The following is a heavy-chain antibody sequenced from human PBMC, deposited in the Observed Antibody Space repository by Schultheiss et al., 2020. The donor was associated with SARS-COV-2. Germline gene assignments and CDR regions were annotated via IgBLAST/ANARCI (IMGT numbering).Heavy chain of an antibody. Sequence: GGSLRLSCAASGFIFSDYAMSWVRQTPGKGLEWVSYISSSSSYTNYADSVKGRFTISRDNAKNSLYLQMNSLRAEDTAVYYCARGSLPSLYDSSGLYYFDYWGQGTLVTVSS. J-gene: IGHJ4*02. V-gene: IGHV3-11*06. CDR3: ARGSLPSLYDSSGLYYFDY. CDR1: GFIFSDYA. D-gene: IGHD3-22*01. CDR2: ISSSSSYT.